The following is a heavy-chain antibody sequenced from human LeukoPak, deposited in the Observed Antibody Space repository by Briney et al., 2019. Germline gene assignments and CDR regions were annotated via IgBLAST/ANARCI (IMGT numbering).Heavy chain of an antibody. J-gene: IGHJ3*01. V-gene: IGHV1-46*01. CDR1: GYTFTSYG. D-gene: IGHD3-22*01. CDR2: INPSGGST. Sequence: GASVKVSCKASGYTFTSYGISWVRQAPGQGLEWMGIINPSGGSTSYAQKFQGRVTMTRDMSTSTVYMELSSLRSEDTAVYYCARDTSYYYDSSGYYEVWGQGTMVTVSS. CDR3: ARDTSYYYDSSGYYEV.